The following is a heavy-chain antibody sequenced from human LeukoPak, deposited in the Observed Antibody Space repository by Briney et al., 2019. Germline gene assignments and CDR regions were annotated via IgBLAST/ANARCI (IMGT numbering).Heavy chain of an antibody. CDR2: IDSDGSST. Sequence: GGSLRLSCVASGFTSSGYWMHWVRQVPGKGLVWVSRIDSDGSSTAYADSVKGRFTISRDNAKNTLSLEMNSLRAEDTAVYYCAREGSYYVQDALDIWGQGTMVTVSS. J-gene: IGHJ3*02. D-gene: IGHD1-26*01. V-gene: IGHV3-74*01. CDR1: GFTSSGYW. CDR3: AREGSYYVQDALDI.